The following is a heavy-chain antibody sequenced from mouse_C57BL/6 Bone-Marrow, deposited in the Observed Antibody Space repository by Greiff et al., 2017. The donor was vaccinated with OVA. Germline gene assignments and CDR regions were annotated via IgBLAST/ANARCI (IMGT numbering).Heavy chain of an antibody. D-gene: IGHD1-1*01. J-gene: IGHJ2*01. CDR1: GFTFSSYG. V-gene: IGHV5-6*01. CDR3: ARSFITTVVAPDD. CDR2: ISSGGSYT. Sequence: EVQGVESGGDLVKPGGSLKLSCAASGFTFSSYGMSWVRQTPDKRLEWVATISSGGSYTYYPDSVKGRFTISRDNAKNTLYLQRSSLKSEDTAMYYCARSFITTVVAPDDWGQGTTLTVSS.